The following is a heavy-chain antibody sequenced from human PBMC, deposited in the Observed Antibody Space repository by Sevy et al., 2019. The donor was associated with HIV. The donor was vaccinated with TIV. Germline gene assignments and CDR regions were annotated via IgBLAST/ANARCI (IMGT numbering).Heavy chain of an antibody. CDR1: GYTFTSYY. CDR3: ARDRRRITMIVVVLGSAFDI. J-gene: IGHJ3*02. Sequence: ASVKVSCKASGYTFTSYYMHWVRQAPGQGLEWMGIINPSGGSTSYAQRFQGSVTMTRDTSTSTVYMELSSLGSEDTAVYYCARDRRRITMIVVVLGSAFDIWGQGTMVTVSS. V-gene: IGHV1-46*01. D-gene: IGHD3-22*01. CDR2: INPSGGST.